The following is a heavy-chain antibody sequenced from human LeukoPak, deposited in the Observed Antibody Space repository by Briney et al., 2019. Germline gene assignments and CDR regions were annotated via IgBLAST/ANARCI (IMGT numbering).Heavy chain of an antibody. J-gene: IGHJ4*02. V-gene: IGHV1-2*02. Sequence: ASVKVSCKASGYTFTGYYMHWVRQAPGQGLEWMGWINPNSGGTNYAQKFQGRVTMTRDTSIRTAYMELTRLRSDDTAVYYCARDDEGRANFDFWGQGTLVTVSS. CDR2: INPNSGGT. CDR3: ARDDEGRANFDF. CDR1: GYTFTGYY.